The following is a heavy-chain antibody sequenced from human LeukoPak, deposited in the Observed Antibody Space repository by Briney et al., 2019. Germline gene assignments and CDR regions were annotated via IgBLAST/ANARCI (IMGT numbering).Heavy chain of an antibody. CDR1: GFTFSSYA. V-gene: IGHV3-30-3*01. J-gene: IGHJ4*02. D-gene: IGHD3-9*01. Sequence: GGSLRLSCAASGFTFSSYAMHWVRQAPGKGLEWVAVISYDGSNKYYADSVKGRFTISRDNSKNTLYLQMNRLRAEDTAVYYCARDSSAYYDILTGYYYWGQGTLVTVSS. CDR2: ISYDGSNK. CDR3: ARDSSAYYDILTGYYY.